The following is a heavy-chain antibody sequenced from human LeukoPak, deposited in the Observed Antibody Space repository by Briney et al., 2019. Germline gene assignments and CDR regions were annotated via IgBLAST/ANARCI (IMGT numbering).Heavy chain of an antibody. V-gene: IGHV5-51*01. D-gene: IGHD6-13*01. CDR3: ARRMRIAAAGQGVGSYYYYGMDV. Sequence: GESLKISCKGSGYSLTSYWIGWVRQMPGKGLEWMGIIYPGDSDTRYSPSFQGQVTISADKSISTAYLQWSSLKASDTAMYYCARRMRIAAAGQGVGSYYYYGMDVWGQGTTVTVSS. CDR2: IYPGDSDT. J-gene: IGHJ6*02. CDR1: GYSLTSYW.